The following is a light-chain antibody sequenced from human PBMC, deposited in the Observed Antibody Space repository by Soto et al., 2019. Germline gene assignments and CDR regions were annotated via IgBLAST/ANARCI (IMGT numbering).Light chain of an antibody. Sequence: DIQMTQSPSSLSASVGDRVTITCRASQSISIYLKWYQQIPGKAPQLLIYGTSRLRSGVPSRFSGYGSGADFTLAISSLQTEDFKDSHCQQSYSRLFIFGHGTKVD. J-gene: IGKJ3*01. CDR3: QQSYSRLFI. CDR1: QSISIY. V-gene: IGKV1-39*01. CDR2: GTS.